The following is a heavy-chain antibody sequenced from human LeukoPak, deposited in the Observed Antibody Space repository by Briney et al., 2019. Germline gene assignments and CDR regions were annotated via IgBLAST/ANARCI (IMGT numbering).Heavy chain of an antibody. Sequence: PGGSLRLSCAASRFTFSTYSMSWVRQAPGKGLEWVSYISDSSTYIYYADSVRGGFTISRDNAKNSLHLQMNSLRAEDTAVYYCARAYNGYDYFDYWGQGTLVTVSS. CDR2: ISDSSTYI. D-gene: IGHD5-12*01. CDR1: RFTFSTYS. CDR3: ARAYNGYDYFDY. J-gene: IGHJ4*02. V-gene: IGHV3-21*01.